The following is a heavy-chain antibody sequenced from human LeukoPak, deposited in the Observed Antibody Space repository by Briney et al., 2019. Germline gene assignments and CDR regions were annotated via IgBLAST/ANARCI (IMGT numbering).Heavy chain of an antibody. CDR3: ARLERTSKYYDSGNYPGYFDF. D-gene: IGHD3-22*01. CDR2: IYPGDSDT. J-gene: IGHJ4*02. Sequence: GESLKMSCKGPGYSFANFWIGWVRQMPGKGLEWMGIIYPGDSDTRYSPSFQGQFTISAAKSVSTAYLQWSSLKASDTAMYYCARLERTSKYYDSGNYPGYFDFCRQGTLVTVSS. CDR1: GYSFANFW. V-gene: IGHV5-51*01.